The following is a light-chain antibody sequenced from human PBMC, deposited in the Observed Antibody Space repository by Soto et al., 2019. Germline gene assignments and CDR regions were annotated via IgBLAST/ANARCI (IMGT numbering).Light chain of an antibody. CDR1: QSISTY. J-gene: IGKJ1*01. V-gene: IGKV1-39*01. CDR2: AAS. Sequence: DIQMTQSPSSLSASVGDRVTITCRASQSISTYLIWYQQKPGKAPKLLIYAASSLQSGVPSRFSGSGSGTDFTLTISSLQPEDFATYYCQQSYRTPRTFGQGTKLESK. CDR3: QQSYRTPRT.